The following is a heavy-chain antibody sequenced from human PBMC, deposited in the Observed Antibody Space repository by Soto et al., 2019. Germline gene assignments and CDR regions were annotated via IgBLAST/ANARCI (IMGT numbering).Heavy chain of an antibody. D-gene: IGHD2-2*01. V-gene: IGHV3-30*03. Sequence: QVQLVEAGGGVVQPGRSLRLSCGASGFTFNSHGMHWVRQAPGKGLEWVAVISYEGSNNFYAESVKGRFTISRDNSKNTLYLQMNILRREDTAVYYCARGAEYQLLSRDYFYGMDVWGQGTTFTVSS. CDR2: ISYEGSNN. J-gene: IGHJ6*02. CDR1: GFTFNSHG. CDR3: ARGAEYQLLSRDYFYGMDV.